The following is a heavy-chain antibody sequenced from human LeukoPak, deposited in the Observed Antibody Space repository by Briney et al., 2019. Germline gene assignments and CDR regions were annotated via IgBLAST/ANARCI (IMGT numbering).Heavy chain of an antibody. CDR2: INPSGGST. CDR1: GYTFTSYY. V-gene: IGHV1-46*01. D-gene: IGHD4-17*01. Sequence: ASVTVSCKASGYTFTSYYMHWVRQAPGQGLEWMGIINPSGGSTSYAQKFQGRVTMTRDTSTSTVYMELSSLRSEDTAVYYCARADYGDYDASPFDYWGQGTLVTVSS. CDR3: ARADYGDYDASPFDY. J-gene: IGHJ4*02.